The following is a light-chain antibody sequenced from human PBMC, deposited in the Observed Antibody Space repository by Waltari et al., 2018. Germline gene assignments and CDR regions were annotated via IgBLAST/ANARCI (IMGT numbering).Light chain of an antibody. CDR3: QQYGGSPPYT. CDR2: GAS. CDR1: QSFSSSF. J-gene: IGKJ2*01. V-gene: IGKV3-20*01. Sequence: EIVLTQSPGTLSLSPGDRATLSCRARQSFSSSFLAWYQQKPGQAPRLLIYGASSRATGIPDRFSGGGSGTDFTLTISRLEPEDFAVYYCQQYGGSPPYTFGQGTKLEI.